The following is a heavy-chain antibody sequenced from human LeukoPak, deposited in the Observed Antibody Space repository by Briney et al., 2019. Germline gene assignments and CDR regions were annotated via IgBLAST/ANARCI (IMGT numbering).Heavy chain of an antibody. CDR3: AKTSDLGNFEF. Sequence: GGSLRLSCVAPGYTFSSSGMNSVRQAPREGLYWGSSISGGGNSTDDADSARGRFTISRDNSKNTLYLQMNSLRAEDTAVYYCAKTSDLGNFEFWGQGTLVTVSS. D-gene: IGHD3-16*01. J-gene: IGHJ4*02. CDR1: GYTFSSSG. V-gene: IGHV3-23*01. CDR2: ISGGGNST.